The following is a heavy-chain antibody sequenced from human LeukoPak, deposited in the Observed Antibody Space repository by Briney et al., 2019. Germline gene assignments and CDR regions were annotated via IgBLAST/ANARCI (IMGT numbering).Heavy chain of an antibody. CDR2: INPNSGGT. Sequence: ASVKVSCKASGYTFTGYYMHWVRQAPGQGLEWMGWINPNSGGTNCAQKFQGRVTMTRDTSISTAYMELSRLRSDDTAVYYCARGAGYCSGGSCYQRFDPWGQGTLVTVSS. V-gene: IGHV1-2*02. CDR3: ARGAGYCSGGSCYQRFDP. CDR1: GYTFTGYY. D-gene: IGHD2-15*01. J-gene: IGHJ5*02.